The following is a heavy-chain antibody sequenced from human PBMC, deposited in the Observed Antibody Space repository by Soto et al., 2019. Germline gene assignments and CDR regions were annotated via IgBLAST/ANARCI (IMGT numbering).Heavy chain of an antibody. CDR3: ARFYIGYCSGDSCRFDY. J-gene: IGHJ4*02. CDR1: GYTFTSYG. D-gene: IGHD2-15*01. Sequence: ASVKVSCKASGYTFTSYGISWVRQAPGQGLEWMGWISAYNGNTNYAQKLQGRVTMTTDTSTSTAYMELRSLRSDDTAVYYCARFYIGYCSGDSCRFDYWGQETLVTVSS. V-gene: IGHV1-18*01. CDR2: ISAYNGNT.